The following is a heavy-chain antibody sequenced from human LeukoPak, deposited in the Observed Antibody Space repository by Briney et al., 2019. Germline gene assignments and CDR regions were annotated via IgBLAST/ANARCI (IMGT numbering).Heavy chain of an antibody. CDR3: AKLAKYFYGSETYYFFEH. V-gene: IGHV3-7*01. CDR2: IKQDGTEK. Sequence: TGESLRLSCAASGFSFTTYWMSWVRQAPGKGLEWVANIKQDGTEKYYVDSVKGRFTISRENAENSLYLQMNSLRVEDTAVYYCAKLAKYFYGSETYYFFEHWGQGTPVTASS. CDR1: GFSFTTYW. D-gene: IGHD3-10*01. J-gene: IGHJ4*02.